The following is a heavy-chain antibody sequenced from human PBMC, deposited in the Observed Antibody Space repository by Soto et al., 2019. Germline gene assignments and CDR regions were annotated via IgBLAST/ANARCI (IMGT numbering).Heavy chain of an antibody. V-gene: IGHV1-69*01. CDR3: ARDREGLFWFDP. Sequence: QVKLVQSGAEVKKPGSSVKVSCKASGGTFSSYAISWLRQTPGQGLEWMGGIIPIFGTANYAQKFQGRVTITADESTSTAYMELSSLRSEDTAVYYCARDREGLFWFDPWGQGTLVTVSS. J-gene: IGHJ5*02. CDR2: IIPIFGTA. CDR1: GGTFSSYA. D-gene: IGHD2-15*01.